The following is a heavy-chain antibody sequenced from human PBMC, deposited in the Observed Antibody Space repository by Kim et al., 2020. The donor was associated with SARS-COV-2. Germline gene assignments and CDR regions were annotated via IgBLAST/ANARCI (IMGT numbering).Heavy chain of an antibody. D-gene: IGHD3-10*01. Sequence: GGSLRLSCVASGFTFDDYVMHWVRQAPGKGLEWVSGVSWNSGSIGYADSVKGRFTISRDNAKNSLYLQMNSLRAEDTALYYCAKETYGSGSSGGFQHWGQGTLVTVSS. V-gene: IGHV3-9*01. CDR1: GFTFDDYV. CDR3: AKETYGSGSSGGFQH. J-gene: IGHJ1*01. CDR2: VSWNSGSI.